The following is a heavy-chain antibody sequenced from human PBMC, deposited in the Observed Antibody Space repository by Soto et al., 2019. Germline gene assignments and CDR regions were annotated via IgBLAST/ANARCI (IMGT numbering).Heavy chain of an antibody. CDR2: IYYSGST. V-gene: IGHV4-4*08. D-gene: IGHD2-15*01. CDR3: AREGSGRREFDT. CDR1: GGSISNYY. Sequence: SETLSLTCTVSGGSISNYYWSWIRQPPGKGLEWIGYIYYSGSTNYNPSLKSRVTISLDTSKNQFSLKLTSVTAADTAMYFCAREGSGRREFDTRAQRTLVTVSS. J-gene: IGHJ4*02.